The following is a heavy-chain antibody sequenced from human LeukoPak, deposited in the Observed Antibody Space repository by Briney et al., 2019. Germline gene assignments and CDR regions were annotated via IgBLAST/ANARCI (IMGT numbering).Heavy chain of an antibody. D-gene: IGHD4-17*01. CDR1: GFTFSSYE. CDR3: ARVGNGDYRYYFYMDV. V-gene: IGHV3-48*03. Sequence: GGSLRLSCAASGFTFSSYEMNWVRQAPGKGLEWVSYISSSGSTIYYADSVKGRFTISRDNSKNTLYLQMNSLRAEDTAVYYCARVGNGDYRYYFYMDVWGKGTTVTISS. CDR2: ISSSGSTI. J-gene: IGHJ6*03.